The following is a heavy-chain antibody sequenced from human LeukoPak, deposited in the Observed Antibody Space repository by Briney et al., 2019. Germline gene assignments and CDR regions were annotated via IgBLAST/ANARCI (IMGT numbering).Heavy chain of an antibody. CDR1: DGSISSGGYS. Sequence: PSQTLSLNCAVSDGSISSGGYSWSWIRQPPGKGLEWLGYIYHSGSTYYNPSLKSRVTISVDRSKNQFSLKLSSVTAADTAVYYCARGGLYDSSGYYDYWGQGTLVTVSS. CDR3: ARGGLYDSSGYYDY. J-gene: IGHJ4*02. D-gene: IGHD3-22*01. CDR2: IYHSGST. V-gene: IGHV4-30-2*01.